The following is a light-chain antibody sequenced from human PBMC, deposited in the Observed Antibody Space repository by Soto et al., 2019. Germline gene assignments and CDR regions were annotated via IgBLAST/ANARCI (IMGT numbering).Light chain of an antibody. CDR2: DVS. Sequence: QSVLTQPASVSGSPGQSITISCTRTSSDVGGYNYVSWYQQHPGKAPKLMIYDVSNRPSGVSNRFSGSKSGNTASLTISGLQAEDDSDYYCSSYTSSSTPYVFGTGTKVTVL. J-gene: IGLJ1*01. CDR3: SSYTSSSTPYV. V-gene: IGLV2-14*01. CDR1: SSDVGGYNY.